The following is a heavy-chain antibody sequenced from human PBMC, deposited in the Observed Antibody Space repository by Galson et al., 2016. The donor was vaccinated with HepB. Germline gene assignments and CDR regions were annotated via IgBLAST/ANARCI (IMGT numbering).Heavy chain of an antibody. J-gene: IGHJ2*01. V-gene: IGHV1-2*04. CDR3: ARDIGSYGDYSVWYFDL. CDR1: GYTFIDYY. D-gene: IGHD2-21*02. CDR2: INPNSGDT. Sequence: SVKVSCKASGYTFIDYYIHWVRQAPGQGLEWMGWINPNSGDTNYAQQFQGWVTMTRDTSISTGYMELSSLRSDDTAVYYCARDIGSYGDYSVWYFDLWGRGTLVTVSS.